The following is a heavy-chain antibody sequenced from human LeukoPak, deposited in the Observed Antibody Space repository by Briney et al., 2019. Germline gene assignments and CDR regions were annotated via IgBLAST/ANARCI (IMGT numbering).Heavy chain of an antibody. Sequence: SVKVSCEASGGTFSSYAISWVRQAPGQGLEWMGGIIPIFGTANYAQKFQGRVTITADESTSTAYMELSSLRSEDTAVYYCARAFRDPGYFDLWGRGTLVTVSS. D-gene: IGHD3-10*01. CDR1: GGTFSSYA. V-gene: IGHV1-69*13. CDR2: IIPIFGTA. J-gene: IGHJ2*01. CDR3: ARAFRDPGYFDL.